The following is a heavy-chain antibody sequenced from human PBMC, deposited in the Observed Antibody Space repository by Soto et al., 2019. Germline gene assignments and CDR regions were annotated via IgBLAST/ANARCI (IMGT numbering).Heavy chain of an antibody. CDR2: ISPDGSNE. D-gene: IGHD2-21*01. Sequence: QVQLVESGGGVVQPGGSLRLSCAASGFNFNKYAMHWFRQAPGKGLEWVAIISPDGSNENYADSVKGRFTISRDNSKNRVYLKKNSLTAEDPGVYHCQRIGGDGFPPVAYWGRGTLVTVFS. CDR3: QRIGGDGFPPVAY. J-gene: IGHJ4*02. CDR1: GFNFNKYA. V-gene: IGHV3-30-3*01.